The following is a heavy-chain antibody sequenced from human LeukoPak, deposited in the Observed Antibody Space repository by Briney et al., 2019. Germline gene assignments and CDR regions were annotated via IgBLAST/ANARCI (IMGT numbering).Heavy chain of an antibody. Sequence: PGGSLRLSCAASGNSWMHWVRQAPGKGLVWVSHINSDGSWTGYADSVKGRFTISKDNAKNMVYLHMDSLRVDDTAVYYCVSFYETYWGRGTLVTVSS. D-gene: IGHD2-2*01. CDR2: INSDGSWT. J-gene: IGHJ4*02. V-gene: IGHV3-74*01. CDR3: VSFYETY. CDR1: GNSW.